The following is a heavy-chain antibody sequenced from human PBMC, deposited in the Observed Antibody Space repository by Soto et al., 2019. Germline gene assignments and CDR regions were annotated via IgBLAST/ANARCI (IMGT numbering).Heavy chain of an antibody. D-gene: IGHD3-16*02. J-gene: IGHJ4*02. CDR1: GGSISSGDYY. V-gene: IGHV4-30-4*01. Sequence: PSETLSLTCTVSGGSISSGDYYWSWIRQPPGKGLEWIGYIYYSGSTYYNPSLKSRVTISVDTSKNQFSLKLSSVTAADTAVYYCARERFYDYVWGSYRCFDFWGQGTLLTVSS. CDR2: IYYSGST. CDR3: ARERFYDYVWGSYRCFDF.